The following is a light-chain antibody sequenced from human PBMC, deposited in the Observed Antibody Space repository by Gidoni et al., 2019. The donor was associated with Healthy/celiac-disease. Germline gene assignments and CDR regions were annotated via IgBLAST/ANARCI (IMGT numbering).Light chain of an antibody. J-gene: IGKJ4*01. CDR1: QSVSSY. V-gene: IGKV3-11*01. CDR3: QQSSNWPT. CDR2: DAS. Sequence: DIVLTQSPATLSFSPGERATLSCRASQSVSSYFAWYQQKPGQAPRLLIYDASNRATGIPARFSGSGSGTDSTITISRLEPEDFAVYYCQQSSNWPTFGGGTKLEIK.